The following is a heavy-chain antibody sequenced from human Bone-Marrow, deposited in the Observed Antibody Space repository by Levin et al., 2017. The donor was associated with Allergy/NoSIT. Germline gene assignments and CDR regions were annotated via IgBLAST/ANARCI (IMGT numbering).Heavy chain of an antibody. V-gene: IGHV3-30*18. CDR1: GLSLDFDFFG. CDR2: ISSDGNRK. CDR3: AKDQVGDSYFSAIDG. Sequence: GGSLRLSCEVSGLSLDFDFFGMHWVRQAPGKGLEWVAGISSDGNRKEYGHSVKGRFSISRDNSKNTLYLQINSLRAQDTSLYYCAKDQVGDSYFSAIDGWGQGTTVIVSS. D-gene: IGHD1-26*01. J-gene: IGHJ6*02.